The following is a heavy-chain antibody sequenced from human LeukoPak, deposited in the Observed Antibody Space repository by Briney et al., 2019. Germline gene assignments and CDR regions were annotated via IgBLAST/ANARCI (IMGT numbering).Heavy chain of an antibody. CDR1: GFTFSSYA. CDR2: IKQDGSEK. D-gene: IGHD2-15*01. Sequence: GGSLRLSCAASGFTFSSYAMSWVRQAPGKGLEWVANIKQDGSEKYYVDSVKGRFTISRDNAKNSLYLQMNSLRAEDTAVYYCARDWYPVVVVAATTAFDIWGQGTMVTVSS. CDR3: ARDWYPVVVVAATTAFDI. J-gene: IGHJ3*02. V-gene: IGHV3-7*01.